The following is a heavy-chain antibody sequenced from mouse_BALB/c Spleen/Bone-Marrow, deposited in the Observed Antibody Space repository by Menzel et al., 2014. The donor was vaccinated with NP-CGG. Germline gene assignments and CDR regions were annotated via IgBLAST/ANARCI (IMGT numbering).Heavy chain of an antibody. CDR2: ISSGSSTI. D-gene: IGHD1-1*01. CDR1: GFTFSSFG. Sequence: EVKLVESGGGLVQPGGSRKLSCAASGFTFSSFGMHWVRQAPEKGLEWVAYISSGSSTIYYADTLKGRFTISRDNPKNTLFLQMTSLRSEDTAMYYCARSLLLRPDYWGQGTTLTVSS. V-gene: IGHV5-17*02. J-gene: IGHJ2*01. CDR3: ARSLLLRPDY.